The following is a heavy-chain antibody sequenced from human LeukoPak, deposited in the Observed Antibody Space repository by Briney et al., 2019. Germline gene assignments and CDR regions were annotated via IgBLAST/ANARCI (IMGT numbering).Heavy chain of an antibody. Sequence: SETLSLTCAVYGGSFSGYYWSWIRQPPGKGLEWIGEINHSGSTNYNPSLKSRVTISVDTSKNQFSLKLSSVTAADTAVYYCARVLYSYYWYFDLWGRGTLVTVSS. CDR1: GGSFSGYY. V-gene: IGHV4-34*01. CDR3: ARVLYSYYWYFDL. D-gene: IGHD5-18*01. J-gene: IGHJ2*01. CDR2: INHSGST.